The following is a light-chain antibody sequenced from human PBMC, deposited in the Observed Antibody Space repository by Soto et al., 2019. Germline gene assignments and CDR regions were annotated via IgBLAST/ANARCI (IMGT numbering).Light chain of an antibody. V-gene: IGLV2-8*01. J-gene: IGLJ2*01. Sequence: QSALTQPPSASGSPGQSVTISCTGTSSDVGGYNYVSWYQQHPGKAPKLMIYEVNKRPSGVPDRFPGSKSGNTASLTVSGLQAEDEADYYCSSYGGSSNLVFGGGTKLTVL. CDR1: SSDVGGYNY. CDR3: SSYGGSSNLV. CDR2: EVN.